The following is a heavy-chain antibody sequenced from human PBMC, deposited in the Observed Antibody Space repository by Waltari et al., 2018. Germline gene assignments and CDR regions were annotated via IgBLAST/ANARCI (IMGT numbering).Heavy chain of an antibody. Sequence: WGWIRQPPGKGLEGIGSIYYSGSTYYNPSLKSRVTISVDTSKNQFSLKLSSVTAADTAVYYCASTYSSGWYSAFDIWGQGTMVTVSS. CDR3: ASTYSSGWYSAFDI. CDR2: IYYSGST. D-gene: IGHD6-19*01. V-gene: IGHV4-39*01. J-gene: IGHJ3*02.